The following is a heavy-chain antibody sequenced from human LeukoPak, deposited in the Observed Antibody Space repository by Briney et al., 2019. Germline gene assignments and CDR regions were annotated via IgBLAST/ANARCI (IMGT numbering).Heavy chain of an antibody. V-gene: IGHV4-4*02. Sequence: SGTLSLTCAVSGGFISSSNWWSWVRQPPGKGLEWIGEIYHSGSITYNPSLKSRVTISIDKSKNQFSLKLSSVTAADTAVYYCARDRGVPGNWFDPWGQGALVTVSS. CDR3: ARDRGVPGNWFDP. CDR2: IYHSGSI. D-gene: IGHD2-8*01. CDR1: GGFISSSNW. J-gene: IGHJ5*02.